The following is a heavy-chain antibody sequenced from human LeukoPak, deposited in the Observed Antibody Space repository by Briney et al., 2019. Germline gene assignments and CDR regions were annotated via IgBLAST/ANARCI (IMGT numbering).Heavy chain of an antibody. CDR3: ARSIEVVVITPVDY. D-gene: IGHD3-22*01. J-gene: IGHJ4*02. V-gene: IGHV4-34*01. Sequence: PSETLSLTCTVSRGPISSNYWSGIRQPPGKGLEWIREIDHSGSTNYNPSLKSRVTISVDTSKNQFSLKLSSVTAADTAAYYCARSIEVVVITPVDYWGQGTLVTVSS. CDR2: IDHSGST. CDR1: RGPISSNY.